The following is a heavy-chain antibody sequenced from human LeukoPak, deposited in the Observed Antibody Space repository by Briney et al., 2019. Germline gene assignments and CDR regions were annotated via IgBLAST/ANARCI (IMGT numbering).Heavy chain of an antibody. Sequence: SETLSLTCTVSGGSISSSSYYWGWIRQPPGKGLEWIGSIYYSGSTYYNPSLKSRVTISVDTSKNQFSLKLSSVTAADTAVYYCARGLLLWYSGYERLDYMDVWGKGTTVTVSS. CDR1: GGSISSSSYY. CDR3: ARGLLLWYSGYERLDYMDV. D-gene: IGHD5-12*01. V-gene: IGHV4-39*07. CDR2: IYYSGST. J-gene: IGHJ6*03.